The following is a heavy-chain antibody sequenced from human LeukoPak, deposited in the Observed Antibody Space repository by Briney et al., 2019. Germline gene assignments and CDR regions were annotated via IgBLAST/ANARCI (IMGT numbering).Heavy chain of an antibody. CDR3: ARGKTWIQLWRRYYFDY. D-gene: IGHD5-18*01. J-gene: IGHJ4*02. CDR1: GGSISSYY. Sequence: PSETLSLTCTVSGGSISSYYWSWIRQPPGKGLEWIGYIYYSGSTNYNPSLKSRVTISVDTSKNQFSLKLSPVTAADTAVYYCARGKTWIQLWRRYYFDYWGQGTLVTVSS. V-gene: IGHV4-59*01. CDR2: IYYSGST.